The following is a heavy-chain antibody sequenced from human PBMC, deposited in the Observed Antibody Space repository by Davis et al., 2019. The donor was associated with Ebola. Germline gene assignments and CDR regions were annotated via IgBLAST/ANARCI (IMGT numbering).Heavy chain of an antibody. J-gene: IGHJ6*02. D-gene: IGHD1-1*01. CDR3: ARDWPGHWTYGMDV. Sequence: LRLSCSVSGGSISGYYSSWIRQSPGRGLEWIGYIYSSGSTNYNPSLNNRVTISLDTSKNQFSLRLSSVTTADTAVYYCARDWPGHWTYGMDVWGQGTTVTVSS. CDR1: GGSISGYY. V-gene: IGHV4-59*01. CDR2: IYSSGST.